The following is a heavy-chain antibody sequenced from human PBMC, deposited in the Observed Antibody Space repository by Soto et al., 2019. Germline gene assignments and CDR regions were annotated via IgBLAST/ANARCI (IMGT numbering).Heavy chain of an antibody. V-gene: IGHV3-30-3*01. D-gene: IGHD1-7*01. CDR1: GFTFSSYA. CDR2: ISYDGSNK. J-gene: IGHJ4*02. CDR3: ARDSGITGTMGFDY. Sequence: QVQLVESGGGVVQPGRSLRLSCAASGFTFSSYAMHWVRQAPGKGLEWVAVISYDGSNKYYADYVKGRFTISRDNSKNTLYLQMNSLRAEDTAVYYCARDSGITGTMGFDYWGQGTLVTVSS.